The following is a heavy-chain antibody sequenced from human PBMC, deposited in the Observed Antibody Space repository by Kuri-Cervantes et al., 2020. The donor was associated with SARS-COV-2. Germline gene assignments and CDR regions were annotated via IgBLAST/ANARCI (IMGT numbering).Heavy chain of an antibody. V-gene: IGHV3-48*04. Sequence: GGSLRLSCAASGFTFSSYAMHWVRQAPGKGLEWVSYISSSGSTIYYADSVKGRFTISRDNAKNTLYLQMNSLRAEDTAVYYCARGDYDFWSGPRGWFDPWGQGTLVTVSS. CDR1: GFTFSSYA. CDR3: ARGDYDFWSGPRGWFDP. CDR2: ISSSGSTI. D-gene: IGHD3-3*01. J-gene: IGHJ5*02.